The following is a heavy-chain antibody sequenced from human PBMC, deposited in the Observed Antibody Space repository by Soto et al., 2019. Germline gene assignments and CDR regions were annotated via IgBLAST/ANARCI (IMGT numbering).Heavy chain of an antibody. CDR3: ARGYSSGWYEGVYYYYGMDV. J-gene: IGHJ6*02. D-gene: IGHD6-19*01. V-gene: IGHV1-18*01. Sequence: QVQLVQSGAEVKKPGASVKVSCKASGYTFTSYGISWVRQAPGQGLEWMGWISAYNGNTNYAQKLQGRVTMTTDTSTSTAYMELRSLRSDDTAVYYCARGYSSGWYEGVYYYYGMDVWDQGTTVTISS. CDR1: GYTFTSYG. CDR2: ISAYNGNT.